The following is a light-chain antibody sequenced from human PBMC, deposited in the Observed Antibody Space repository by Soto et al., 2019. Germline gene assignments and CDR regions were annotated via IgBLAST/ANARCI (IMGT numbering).Light chain of an antibody. CDR2: GAS. J-gene: IGKJ3*01. CDR1: QSVSSN. CDR3: QQYNNLPFT. Sequence: EIVMTQSPATLSVSPGERATLSCRASQSVSSNLAWYQQKPGQAPRLLMYGASNRATGIPARFSGSGSGTEFTLTISSLQSEDFAVYYCQQYNNLPFTFGPGTKVHIK. V-gene: IGKV3D-15*01.